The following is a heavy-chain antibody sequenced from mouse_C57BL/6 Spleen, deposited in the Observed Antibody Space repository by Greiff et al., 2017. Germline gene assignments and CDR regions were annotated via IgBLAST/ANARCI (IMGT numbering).Heavy chain of an antibody. J-gene: IGHJ1*03. CDR3: ARSTTVGAESYWYFDV. CDR2: IYPRSGNT. CDR1: GYTFTSYG. Sequence: VKLMESGAELARPGASVKLSCKASGYTFTSYGISWVKQRTGQGLEWIGEIYPRSGNTYSNEKFKGKATLTADKSSSTAYMELRSLTSEDSAVYVGARSTTVGAESYWYFDVWGTGTTGTVSS. D-gene: IGHD1-1*01. V-gene: IGHV1-81*01.